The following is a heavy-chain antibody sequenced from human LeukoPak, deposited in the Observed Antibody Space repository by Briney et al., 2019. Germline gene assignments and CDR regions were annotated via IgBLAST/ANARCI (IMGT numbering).Heavy chain of an antibody. V-gene: IGHV3-64*01. D-gene: IGHD1-26*01. CDR3: VRVSGSYGY. CDR2: ISSNGGST. Sequence: PGGSLRLSCAASGFTFSSYAMHWVRQAPGKGLEYVSAISSNGGSTFYANSVKGRFTISRDTSKNTLYLQMGSLRADDMAVYYCVRVSGSYGYWGQGPLVTVSS. CDR1: GFTFSSYA. J-gene: IGHJ4*02.